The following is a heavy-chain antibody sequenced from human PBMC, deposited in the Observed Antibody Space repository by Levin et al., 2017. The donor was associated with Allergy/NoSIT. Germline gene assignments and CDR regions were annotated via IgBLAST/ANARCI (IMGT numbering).Heavy chain of an antibody. CDR3: THTATVTPHYYYMDV. D-gene: IGHD4-17*01. Sequence: SGPTLVKPTQTLTLTCTFSGFSLSSSGVGVGWIRQPPGKALEWLAVVYWDDEKRYSPSLESRLTIIRDTSDNHVVLIMTNMDPVDTGTYYCTHTATVTPHYYYMDVWGKGTTVTVSS. V-gene: IGHV2-5*02. CDR2: VYWDDEK. J-gene: IGHJ6*03. CDR1: GFSLSSSGVG.